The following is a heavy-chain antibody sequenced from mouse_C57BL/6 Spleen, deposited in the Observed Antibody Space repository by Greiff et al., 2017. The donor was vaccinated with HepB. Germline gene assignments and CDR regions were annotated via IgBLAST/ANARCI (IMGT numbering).Heavy chain of an antibody. Sequence: LQESGAELVKPGASVKISCKASGYAFSSYWMHWVKQRPGKGLEWIGQIDPGNGATNYNGKFKGKATLTADKSSSTAYMQLSSLTSEDAAVYFCARREDGYYDAMDYWGQGPSVTVSS. J-gene: IGHJ4*01. D-gene: IGHD2-3*01. CDR1: GYAFSSYW. CDR2: IDPGNGAT. V-gene: IGHV1-80*01. CDR3: ARREDGYYDAMDY.